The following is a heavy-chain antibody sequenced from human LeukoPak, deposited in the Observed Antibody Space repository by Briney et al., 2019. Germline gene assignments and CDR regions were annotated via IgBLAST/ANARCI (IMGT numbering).Heavy chain of an antibody. CDR2: INPNSGDT. V-gene: IGHV1-2*06. D-gene: IGHD2-2*01. CDR1: RYTFTGYH. CDR3: ARDYCSSTSCLFDY. Sequence: GASVKVSCKASRYTFTGYHMHWVRQAPGQGLEWMGQINPNSGDTNYAQKFQGRVTMTRDTSISTAYMELSRLRSDDTAVYYCARDYCSSTSCLFDYWGQGTLVTVSS. J-gene: IGHJ4*02.